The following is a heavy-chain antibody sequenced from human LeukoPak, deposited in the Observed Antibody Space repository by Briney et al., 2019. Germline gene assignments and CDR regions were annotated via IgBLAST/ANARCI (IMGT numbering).Heavy chain of an antibody. D-gene: IGHD3-10*01. CDR3: ASLVTKYGSGSYYFDY. CDR1: GGSISSYY. J-gene: IGHJ4*02. Sequence: SETLSLTCTVSGGSISSYYWSWIRQPAGKGLEWIGRIYTSGSTNYNPSLKSRVTISVDTSKNQFSLKLSSVTAADTAVYYCASLVTKYGSGSYYFDYWGQGTLVTVSS. CDR2: IYTSGST. V-gene: IGHV4-4*07.